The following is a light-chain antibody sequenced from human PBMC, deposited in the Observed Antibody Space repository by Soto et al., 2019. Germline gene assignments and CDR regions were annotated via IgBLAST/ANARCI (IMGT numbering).Light chain of an antibody. Sequence: QSALTQPASVSGSPGQSITISCTGTSSDVGAYNYVSWYQQHPVKAPKLMIYDVSSRPSGISNRFSGSKSGNTASLTISGVQAEDEADYYCSSYASSSTVIFAGGTQLTVL. CDR1: SSDVGAYNY. J-gene: IGLJ2*01. V-gene: IGLV2-14*01. CDR3: SSYASSSTVI. CDR2: DVS.